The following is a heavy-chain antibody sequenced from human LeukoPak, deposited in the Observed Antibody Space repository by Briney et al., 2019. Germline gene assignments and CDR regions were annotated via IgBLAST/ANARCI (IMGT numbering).Heavy chain of an antibody. V-gene: IGHV3-48*01. J-gene: IGHJ4*02. CDR3: ARDLYAVGATHSFDY. CDR2: ISSSSSTI. Sequence: GGSLRLSCAASGFTFSSYSMNWVRQAPGKGLEWVPYISSSSSTIYYADSVKGRFTISRDNAKNSLYLQMNSLRAEDTAVYYCARDLYAVGATHSFDYWGQGTLVTVSS. D-gene: IGHD1-26*01. CDR1: GFTFSSYS.